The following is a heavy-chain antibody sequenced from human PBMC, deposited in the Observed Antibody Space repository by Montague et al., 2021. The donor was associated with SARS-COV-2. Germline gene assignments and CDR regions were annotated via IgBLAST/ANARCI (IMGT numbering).Heavy chain of an antibody. D-gene: IGHD3-16*02. Sequence: SETLSLTCTVSGGSTNNFYWSWFRQPPGKGLEWIGYIYYSGGTDYNPSLKSRVTISIDTSKNQFSLNLTSVTAADTGVYYCARTSLASASCRFDPWGQGTLVTVSS. CDR2: IYYSGGT. CDR1: GGSTNNFY. CDR3: ARTSLASASCRFDP. V-gene: IGHV4-59*01. J-gene: IGHJ5*02.